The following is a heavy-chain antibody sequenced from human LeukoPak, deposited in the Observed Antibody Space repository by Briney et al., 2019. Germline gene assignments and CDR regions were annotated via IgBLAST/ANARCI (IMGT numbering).Heavy chain of an antibody. Sequence: GGSLTLSCAPSGLPHRSYRMSWVRQAPGKGLEWVANIKQDGNEKHYVDSVKARFPISRHNAKNSLYLQTNSLRAEGPAVYYCARSPLPFGALSFDYWGQGTLVTVSS. V-gene: IGHV3-7*01. CDR3: ARSPLPFGALSFDY. CDR2: IKQDGNEK. D-gene: IGHD3-10*01. J-gene: IGHJ4*02. CDR1: GLPHRSYR.